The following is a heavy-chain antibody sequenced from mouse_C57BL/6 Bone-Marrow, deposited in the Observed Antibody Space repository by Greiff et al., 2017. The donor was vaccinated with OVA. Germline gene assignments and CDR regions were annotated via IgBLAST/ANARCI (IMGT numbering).Heavy chain of an antibody. CDR3: TTGRFGYFDV. V-gene: IGHV14-4*01. Sequence: EVQLQQSGAELVRPGASVKLSCTASGFNIKDDYMHWVKQRPEQGLEWIGWIDPANGDTEYASKFQGKATITADTSSNTAYLQLSSLTSEDTAVYYCTTGRFGYFDVWGTGTTVTVSS. CDR2: IDPANGDT. CDR1: GFNIKDDY. J-gene: IGHJ1*03.